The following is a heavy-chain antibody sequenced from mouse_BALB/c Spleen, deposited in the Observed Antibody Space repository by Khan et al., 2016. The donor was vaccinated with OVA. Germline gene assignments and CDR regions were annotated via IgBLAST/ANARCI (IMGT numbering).Heavy chain of an antibody. CDR2: ISPTGST. J-gene: IGHJ4*01. CDR1: GYSITSEYA. V-gene: IGHV3-2*02. Sequence: EVQLQESGPGLVKSSQSLSLTCTVTGYSITSEYAWNWIRQFPGNKLEWMGYISPTGSTSYNPSLKSRISITRDTSKDQFFLQLKSVTTEDTATYYCAGSVYYDYGNALDFWGRGTSVTVSS. D-gene: IGHD2-4*01. CDR3: AGSVYYDYGNALDF.